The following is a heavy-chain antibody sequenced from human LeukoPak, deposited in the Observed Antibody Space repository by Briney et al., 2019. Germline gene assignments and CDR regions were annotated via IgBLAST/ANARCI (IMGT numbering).Heavy chain of an antibody. Sequence: SETLSLTCTVSGGSISSYYWSWIRQPPGKGLEWIGYIYYSGSTNYNPSLKSRVTISVDTSKNQFSLKLSSVTTADTAVYYCAREGGSGGDLGYWGQGTLVTVSS. J-gene: IGHJ4*02. CDR3: AREGGSGGDLGY. CDR1: GGSISSYY. V-gene: IGHV4-59*01. D-gene: IGHD2-15*01. CDR2: IYYSGST.